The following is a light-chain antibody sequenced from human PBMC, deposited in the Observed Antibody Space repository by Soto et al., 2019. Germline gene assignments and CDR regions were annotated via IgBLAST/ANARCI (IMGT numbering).Light chain of an antibody. CDR2: EVS. CDR3: SSYAGSNNFV. V-gene: IGLV2-8*01. CDR1: SSDVGGYNY. Sequence: LTQPPSASGSPGQSVTISCTGTSSDVGGYNYVSWYQQHPGKAPKLMIYEVSERPSGVPDRFSGSKSSNTASLTVSGLQAEDEADYYCSSYAGSNNFVFGTGTKV. J-gene: IGLJ1*01.